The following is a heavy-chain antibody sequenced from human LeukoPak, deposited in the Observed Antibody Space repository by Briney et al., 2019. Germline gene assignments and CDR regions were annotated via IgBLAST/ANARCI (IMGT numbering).Heavy chain of an antibody. CDR2: ISGRGDST. CDR3: TKDGGRTIMVVDASHY. Sequence: GGSLRLSCAASGFTFSSYAMSWVRQAPGKGLEWVSGISGRGDSTYYADSVKGRFTISRDNSKNTLYLQMNSLRAEDTAVYYCTKDGGRTIMVVDASHYWGQGTLVTVSS. D-gene: IGHD2-15*01. CDR1: GFTFSSYA. J-gene: IGHJ4*02. V-gene: IGHV3-23*01.